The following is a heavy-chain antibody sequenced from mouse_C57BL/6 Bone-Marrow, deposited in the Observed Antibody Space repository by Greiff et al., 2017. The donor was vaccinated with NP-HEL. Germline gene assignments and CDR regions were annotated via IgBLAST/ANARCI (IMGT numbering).Heavy chain of an antibody. CDR2: IYPGSGST. CDR3: ARYYDGYYEYFDV. Sequence: QVQLQQPGAELVKPGASVKMSCQASGYTFPSYWITWVKQRPGQGLEWIGDIYPGSGSTNYHEKFKSQATLTVDTSSSTADMQLSSLTSEDSSVYYCARYYDGYYEYFDVWGTGTTVTVAA. J-gene: IGHJ1*03. CDR1: GYTFPSYW. D-gene: IGHD2-3*01. V-gene: IGHV1-55*01.